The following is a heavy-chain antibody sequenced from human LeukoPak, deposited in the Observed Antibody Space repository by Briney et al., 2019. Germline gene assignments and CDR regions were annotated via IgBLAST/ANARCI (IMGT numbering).Heavy chain of an antibody. V-gene: IGHV3-74*01. CDR2: INEDGSTT. J-gene: IGHJ6*02. D-gene: IGHD3-16*01. CDR3: ARDFKYTWGINPPYGMDV. Sequence: GGSLRLSCAASGFTFSSNWMHWVRQAPGKGLVWVSRINEDGSTTNYADSVKGRSTIFRDNAKNTLYLQMNSLRAEDTAVYYCARDFKYTWGINPPYGMDVWGQGTTVIVSS. CDR1: GFTFSSNW.